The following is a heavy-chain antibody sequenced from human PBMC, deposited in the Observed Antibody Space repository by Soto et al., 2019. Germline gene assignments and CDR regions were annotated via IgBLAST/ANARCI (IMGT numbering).Heavy chain of an antibody. Sequence: QVQLVQSGAEVKKPGSSVKVSCKASGGTFSSYAISWVRQAPGQVLEWMGGIIPILGTSNYAQKFQGRVTITADESKSKAYMELSSLRSEHTAVYYCARDLTGTARGWYYYGIDVWGQGNTVTVSS. CDR1: GGTFSSYA. CDR3: ARDLTGTARGWYYYGIDV. J-gene: IGHJ6*02. D-gene: IGHD1-7*01. V-gene: IGHV1-69*01. CDR2: IIPILGTS.